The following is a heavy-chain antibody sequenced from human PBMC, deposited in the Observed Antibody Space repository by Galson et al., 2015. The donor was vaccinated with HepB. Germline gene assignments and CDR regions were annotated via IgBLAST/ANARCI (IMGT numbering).Heavy chain of an antibody. V-gene: IGHV5-51*01. CDR3: ARHRYCSGGSCPSPFDY. J-gene: IGHJ4*02. Sequence: QSGAEVKKPGESLKISCKGSGYSFTSYWIGWERQMPGKGLEWMGIIYPGDSDTRYSPSFQGQVTISADKSISTAYLQWSSLKASDTAMYYCARHRYCSGGSCPSPFDYWGQGTLVTVSS. CDR1: GYSFTSYW. CDR2: IYPGDSDT. D-gene: IGHD2-15*01.